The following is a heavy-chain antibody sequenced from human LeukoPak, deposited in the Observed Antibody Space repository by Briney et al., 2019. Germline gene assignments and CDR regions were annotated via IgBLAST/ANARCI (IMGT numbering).Heavy chain of an antibody. D-gene: IGHD1-26*01. CDR3: AKDIAGGSYLYYFDY. Sequence: GGSLRLSCAASGFTFDDYAMHWVRQAPGKGLEWVSGISWNSGSIGYADSVKGRFTISRDNAKNSLYLQMNSLRAEDTALYYCAKDIAGGSYLYYFDYWGQGTLVTVSS. CDR1: GFTFDDYA. V-gene: IGHV3-9*01. CDR2: ISWNSGSI. J-gene: IGHJ4*02.